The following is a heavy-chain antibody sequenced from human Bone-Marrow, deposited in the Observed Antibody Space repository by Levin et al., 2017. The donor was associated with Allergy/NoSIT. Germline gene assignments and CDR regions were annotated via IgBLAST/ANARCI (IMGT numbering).Heavy chain of an antibody. J-gene: IGHJ4*02. Sequence: GGSLRLSCAASGFTFSSYGMHWVRQAPGKGLEWVAVISYDGSNKYYADSVKGRFTISRDNSKNTLYLQMNSLRAEDTAVYYCAKDGEVYYYGSGKSLGDFFDYWGQGTLVTVSS. CDR3: AKDGEVYYYGSGKSLGDFFDY. CDR2: ISYDGSNK. D-gene: IGHD3-10*01. CDR1: GFTFSSYG. V-gene: IGHV3-30*18.